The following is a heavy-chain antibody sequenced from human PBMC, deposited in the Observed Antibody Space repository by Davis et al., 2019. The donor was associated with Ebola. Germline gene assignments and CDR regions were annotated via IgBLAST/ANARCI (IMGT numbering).Heavy chain of an antibody. D-gene: IGHD6-13*01. Sequence: GESLKISCAASGFTFSNYWMSWVRQAPGKGLEWVANIKQDGSEKYYVDSVKGRFTISRDNAKNSLYLQMNSLRAEDTAVYYCARESSWWGQGTLVTVSS. CDR2: IKQDGSEK. CDR3: ARESSW. CDR1: GFTFSNYW. J-gene: IGHJ4*02. V-gene: IGHV3-7*01.